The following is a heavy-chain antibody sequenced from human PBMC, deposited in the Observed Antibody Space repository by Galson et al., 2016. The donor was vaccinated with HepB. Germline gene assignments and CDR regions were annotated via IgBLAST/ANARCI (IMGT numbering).Heavy chain of an antibody. CDR1: GLTVSSNY. CDR2: IYSGGST. V-gene: IGHV3-53*01. Sequence: SLRLSCAASGLTVSSNYMSWVRQAPGKGLEWVSVIYSGGSTYYADSVKGRFTISRDNSKNTLYLQMNSLRAEDTAVYYCARLSWQWLVPILDYWGQGTLVTVSS. J-gene: IGHJ4*02. CDR3: ARLSWQWLVPILDY. D-gene: IGHD6-19*01.